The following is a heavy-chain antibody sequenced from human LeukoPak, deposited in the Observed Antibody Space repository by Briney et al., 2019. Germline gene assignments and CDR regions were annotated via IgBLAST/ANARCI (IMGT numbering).Heavy chain of an antibody. CDR1: GYTFTSYD. V-gene: IGHV1-8*03. Sequence: ASVKVSCKASGYTFTSYDINWVRQATGQGLEWMGWMNPNSGNTGYAQKFQGRVTITRNTSISTAYMELGSLRSEDTAVYYCARVGHYDFWSGPNYYYYYYMDVWGKGTTVTVSS. CDR3: ARVGHYDFWSGPNYYYYYYMDV. J-gene: IGHJ6*03. D-gene: IGHD3-3*01. CDR2: MNPNSGNT.